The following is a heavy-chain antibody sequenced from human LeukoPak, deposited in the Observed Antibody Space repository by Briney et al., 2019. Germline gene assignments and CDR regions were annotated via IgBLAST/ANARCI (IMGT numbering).Heavy chain of an antibody. V-gene: IGHV3-21*01. CDR2: ISSTNSYI. CDR3: ARLGYCSSTSCYEFDY. Sequence: GGSLRLSCAASRFTLSSYSMNWVRQAPGKGLEWVSSISSTNSYIYYADSVKGRFTISLDNAKTSLFLQMNSLRAEDTAVYYCARLGYCSSTSCYEFDYWGQGTLVTVSS. J-gene: IGHJ4*02. CDR1: RFTLSSYS. D-gene: IGHD2-2*03.